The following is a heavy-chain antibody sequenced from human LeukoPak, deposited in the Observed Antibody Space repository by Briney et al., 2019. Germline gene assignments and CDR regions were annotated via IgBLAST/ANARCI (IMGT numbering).Heavy chain of an antibody. CDR2: IYTSGST. CDR1: VGSVSSGSYY. D-gene: IGHD3-22*01. CDR3: ARSNFESYYYDSSGSYAFDI. J-gene: IGHJ3*02. V-gene: IGHV4-61*02. Sequence: SQTLSLTCTVSVGSVSSGSYYWSWIRQPAGKGLEWIGRIYTSGSTNYNPSLKNRVTISVDTSKNQFSLKLSSVTAADTAVYYCARSNFESYYYDSSGSYAFDIWGQGTMVTVSS.